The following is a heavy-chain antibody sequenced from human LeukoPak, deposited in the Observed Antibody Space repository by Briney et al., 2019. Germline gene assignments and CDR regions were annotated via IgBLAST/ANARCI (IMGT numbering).Heavy chain of an antibody. D-gene: IGHD5-18*01. CDR1: GYSFTSYW. CDR3: ASLAEYSYGSNWFDP. Sequence: GASLQISCKGSGYSFTSYWIGWVRPLPGKGLGLMGIIYPGDSDTRYSPSFQGQRTISADTSIGTAYPQWSSLKASDTAMYYCASLAEYSYGSNWFDPWGQGTLVTVSS. J-gene: IGHJ5*02. V-gene: IGHV5-51*01. CDR2: IYPGDSDT.